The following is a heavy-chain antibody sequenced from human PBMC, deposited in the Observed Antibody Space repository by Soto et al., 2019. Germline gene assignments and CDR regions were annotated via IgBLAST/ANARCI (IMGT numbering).Heavy chain of an antibody. CDR2: ISGRSGNS. D-gene: IGHD3-22*01. Sequence: ASVKVSCKTSGYSFANQAINWVRQAPGQGLEWVGWISGRSGNSNYAETVRGRVTMNTDTSTGTAYLELRALTTDDTAVYYCARGYDSSAYFYPLGDGMDVWGQGTTVTVSS. V-gene: IGHV1-18*01. J-gene: IGHJ6*02. CDR1: GYSFANQA. CDR3: ARGYDSSAYFYPLGDGMDV.